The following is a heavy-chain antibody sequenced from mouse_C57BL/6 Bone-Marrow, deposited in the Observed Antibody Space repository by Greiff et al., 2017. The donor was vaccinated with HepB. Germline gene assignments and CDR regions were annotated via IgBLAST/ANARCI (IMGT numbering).Heavy chain of an antibody. J-gene: IGHJ3*01. CDR1: GYAFSSYW. D-gene: IGHD2-4*01. Sequence: VQLQQSGAELVKPGASVKISCKASGYAFSSYWMNWVKQRPGKGLEWIGQIYPGDGDTNYNGKFKGKATLTADKSSSTAYMQLSSLTSEDSAVYFCARLGDDYDPFAYWGQGTLVTVSA. CDR3: ARLGDDYDPFAY. V-gene: IGHV1-80*01. CDR2: IYPGDGDT.